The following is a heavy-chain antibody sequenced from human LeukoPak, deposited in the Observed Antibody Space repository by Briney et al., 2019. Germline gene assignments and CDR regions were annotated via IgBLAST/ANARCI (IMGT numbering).Heavy chain of an antibody. CDR1: GFTFSSYS. Sequence: GGSLRLSCAASGFTFSSYSINWVRQAPGKGLEWVSSISSSSSYIYYADSVKGRFTISRDNAKDSLDLQMNSLRAEDTAVYYRARDVWSGYDRGSYYYYGMDVWGQGTTVTVSS. V-gene: IGHV3-21*01. D-gene: IGHD5-12*01. CDR3: ARDVWSGYDRGSYYYYGMDV. CDR2: ISSSSSYI. J-gene: IGHJ6*02.